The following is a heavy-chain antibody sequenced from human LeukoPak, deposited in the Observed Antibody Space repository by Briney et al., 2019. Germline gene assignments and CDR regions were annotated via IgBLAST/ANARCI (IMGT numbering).Heavy chain of an antibody. D-gene: IGHD2-21*01. J-gene: IGHJ4*02. CDR2: INSDGSST. CDR1: GFTFSSYW. Sequence: GGSLRLSCAASGFTFSSYWMHWVRQAPGKGLVWVSRINSDGSSTSYADSVKGRFTISRDNAKNTLYLQMNSQRAEDTAVYYCARVNIYDDFDYWGQGTLVTVSS. V-gene: IGHV3-74*01. CDR3: ARVNIYDDFDY.